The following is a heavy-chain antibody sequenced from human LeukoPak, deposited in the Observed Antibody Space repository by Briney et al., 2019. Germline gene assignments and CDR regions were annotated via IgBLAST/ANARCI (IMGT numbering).Heavy chain of an antibody. Sequence: PSETLSLTCSVSGGSISSYYWSWIRQPPGKGLEWIGYLYYSGSTNSNPSLKSRVTMSVDTSKNQFSLKLSSVTAADTAVYYCARQYYYDSSGPFHHWGQGTLVTVSS. CDR2: LYYSGST. CDR3: ARQYYYDSSGPFHH. V-gene: IGHV4-59*08. D-gene: IGHD3-22*01. J-gene: IGHJ1*01. CDR1: GGSISSYY.